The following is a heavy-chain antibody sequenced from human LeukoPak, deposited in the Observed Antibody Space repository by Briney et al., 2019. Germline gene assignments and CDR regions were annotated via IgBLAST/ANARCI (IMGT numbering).Heavy chain of an antibody. V-gene: IGHV3-33*06. Sequence: PGRSLRLSCAASGFTFSSYDMHWVRQAPGKGLEWVAVICFDGSNTYYADSVKGRFTISRDNSKNTLYLQMNSLRAEDTALYYCAKSTFYYDFSGRITTSPDYWGQGTLVTVSS. CDR2: ICFDGSNT. CDR1: GFTFSSYD. CDR3: AKSTFYYDFSGRITTSPDY. D-gene: IGHD3-22*01. J-gene: IGHJ4*02.